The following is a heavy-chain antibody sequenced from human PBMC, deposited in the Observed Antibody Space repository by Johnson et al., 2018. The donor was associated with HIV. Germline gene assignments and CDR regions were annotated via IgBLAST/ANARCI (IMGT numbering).Heavy chain of an antibody. J-gene: IGHJ3*02. CDR1: GFTFSSYE. CDR3: ARGVTVAGTKGQSAFDI. V-gene: IGHV3-48*03. D-gene: IGHD6-19*01. CDR2: ISSSGSTI. Sequence: VQLVESGGGLVKTGGSLRLSCAASGFTFSSYEMNWVRQAPGKGLEWVSYISSSGSTIYYADSVTGRFIISRDNAKNSLYLQMNSLRAEDMAVYYCARGVTVAGTKGQSAFDIWGQGTMVTVSS.